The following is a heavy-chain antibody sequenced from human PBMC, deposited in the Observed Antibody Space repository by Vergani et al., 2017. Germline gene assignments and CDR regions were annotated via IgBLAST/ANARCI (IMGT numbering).Heavy chain of an antibody. D-gene: IGHD2-15*01. V-gene: IGHV4-34*01. CDR3: ARGGGCSGGSCYGARYYYYYMDV. CDR1: GGSFSGYY. Sequence: QLQLQESGPGLVKPSETLSLTCAVYGGSFSGYYWSWIRQPPGKGLEWIGEINHSGSTNYNPSLKSRVTISVDTSKNQFSLKLSSVTAADTAVYYCARGGGCSGGSCYGARYYYYYMDVWGKGTTVTVSS. J-gene: IGHJ6*03. CDR2: INHSGST.